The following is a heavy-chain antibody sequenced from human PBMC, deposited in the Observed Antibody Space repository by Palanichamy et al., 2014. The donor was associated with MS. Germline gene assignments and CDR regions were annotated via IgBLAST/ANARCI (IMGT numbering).Heavy chain of an antibody. CDR1: GFTVSSNY. CDR2: IYSGGST. V-gene: IGHV3-66*04. CDR3: AIQPRHSMLQYFQH. Sequence: EVQLVESGGGLVQPGGSLRLSCAASGFTVSSNYMSWVRQAPGKGLEWVSVIYSGGSTYYADSVKGRFTISRDNSKNTLYLQMNSLRAEDTAVYYCAIQPRHSMLQYFQHWGQGTLVTVSS. J-gene: IGHJ1*01. D-gene: IGHD2/OR15-2a*01.